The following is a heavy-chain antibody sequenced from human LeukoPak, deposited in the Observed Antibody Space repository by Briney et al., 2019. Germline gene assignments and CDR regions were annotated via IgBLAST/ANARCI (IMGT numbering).Heavy chain of an antibody. CDR2: ISSSGSTI. D-gene: IGHD3-10*01. J-gene: IGHJ3*02. V-gene: IGHV3-48*04. CDR3: ARDSRPRITMVRGSVAFDI. Sequence: GGSLRLSCVASGFTFSTYGMNWVRQAPGKGLEWVSYISSSGSTIYYADSVKGRFTISRDNAKNSLYLQMNSLRAEDTAVYYCARDSRPRITMVRGSVAFDIRGQGTMVTVSS. CDR1: GFTFSTYG.